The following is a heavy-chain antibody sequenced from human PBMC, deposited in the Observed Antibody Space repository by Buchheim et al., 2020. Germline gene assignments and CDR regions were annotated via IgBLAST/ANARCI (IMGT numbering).Heavy chain of an antibody. D-gene: IGHD6-13*01. J-gene: IGHJ4*02. CDR1: GFTFSSYA. CDR2: ISGSGGST. Sequence: EVQLLESGGGLVQPGGSLRLSCAASGFTFSSYAMSWVRQAPGKGLEWVSGISGSGGSTYYADAVKGRFTISREDSKNTRDVQMNSLRAEDTAVYYCAKAMISSWYPGWGQGTL. V-gene: IGHV3-23*01. CDR3: AKAMISSWYPG.